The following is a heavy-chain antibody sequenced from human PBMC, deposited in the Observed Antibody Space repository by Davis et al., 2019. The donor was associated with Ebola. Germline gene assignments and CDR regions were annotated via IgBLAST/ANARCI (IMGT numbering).Heavy chain of an antibody. D-gene: IGHD2-21*02. CDR3: YVVTKGY. CDR2: INPSGGNT. J-gene: IGHJ4*02. V-gene: IGHV1-2*02. CDR1: GYTFTSYY. Sequence: ASVKVSCKASGYTFTSYYMHWVRQAPGQGLEWMGIINPSGGNTNYPQKFQGRVTMTRDTSIRTAYMDLTGLTSDDTAVYYCYVVTKGYWGQGTLVTVSS.